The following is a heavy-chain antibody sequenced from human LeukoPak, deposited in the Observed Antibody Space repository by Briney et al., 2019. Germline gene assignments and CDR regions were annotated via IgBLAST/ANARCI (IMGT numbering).Heavy chain of an antibody. Sequence: SGGSLRLSCAASGFTFSDYYMSWIRQAPGKGLEWVSYISSSGSTIYYADSVKGRFTISRDNAKNSLYLQMNSLRAEDTAVYYCASAHSSGWYYYYYGMDVWGQETTVTVSS. J-gene: IGHJ6*02. CDR1: GFTFSDYY. CDR3: ASAHSSGWYYYYYGMDV. V-gene: IGHV3-11*01. D-gene: IGHD6-19*01. CDR2: ISSSGSTI.